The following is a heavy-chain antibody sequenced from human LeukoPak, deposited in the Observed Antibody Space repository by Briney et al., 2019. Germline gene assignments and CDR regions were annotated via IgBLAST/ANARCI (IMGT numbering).Heavy chain of an antibody. CDR1: GGSISSYY. CDR3: ARGRYFDWLFDY. J-gene: IGHJ4*02. CDR2: IYYSGST. V-gene: IGHV4-59*01. D-gene: IGHD3-9*01. Sequence: SETLSLTCTVSGGSISSYYWSWIRQPPGKGLEWIGYIYYSGSTNYNPSLKSRVTISVDTSKNQFSLKLSSVTAADTAVYYCARGRYFDWLFDYWGQGTLVTVSS.